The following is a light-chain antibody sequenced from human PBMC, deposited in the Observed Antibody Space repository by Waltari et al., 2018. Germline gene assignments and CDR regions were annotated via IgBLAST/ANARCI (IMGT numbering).Light chain of an antibody. CDR3: QQYDNWLGT. CDR2: GAS. Sequence: EIVMTQSPATLSVFPGERATLSCRASQSIRSNLGWYQHKPGQAPRLLIYGASTRATGIPARFSGSGSGTEFTLTISSLQSEDFAVYFCQQYDNWLGTFGQGTKVEIK. CDR1: QSIRSN. V-gene: IGKV3-15*01. J-gene: IGKJ1*01.